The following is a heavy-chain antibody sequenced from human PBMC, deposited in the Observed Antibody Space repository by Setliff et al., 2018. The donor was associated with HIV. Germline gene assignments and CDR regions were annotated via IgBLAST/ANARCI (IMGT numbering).Heavy chain of an antibody. Sequence: ASVKVSCKASGYTFSNYGISWVRRAPGQGLEWMGWISAHTGHTNFARSFQGRVSMTIDASMTMAYMELRNLKSDDTAVYYCARLGSGWSDSYYYAMDVWGRGTTVTVSS. CDR3: ARLGSGWSDSYYYAMDV. D-gene: IGHD6-19*01. J-gene: IGHJ6*02. CDR1: GYTFSNYG. CDR2: ISAHTGHT. V-gene: IGHV1-18*01.